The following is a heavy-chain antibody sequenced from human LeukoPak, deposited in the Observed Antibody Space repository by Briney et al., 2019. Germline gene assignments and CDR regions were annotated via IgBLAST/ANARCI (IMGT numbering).Heavy chain of an antibody. D-gene: IGHD5-18*01. CDR1: GGSIGSSSW. V-gene: IGHV4-4*02. Sequence: SETLSLTCAVSGGSIGSSSWWSWVRQPPGKGLEWIGEIYHSGSTNYNPSLKSRVTISVDTSKNQFSLKLSSVTAADTAVYYCARDSSDTAMGYWGQGTLVTVSS. CDR3: ARDSSDTAMGY. J-gene: IGHJ4*02. CDR2: IYHSGST.